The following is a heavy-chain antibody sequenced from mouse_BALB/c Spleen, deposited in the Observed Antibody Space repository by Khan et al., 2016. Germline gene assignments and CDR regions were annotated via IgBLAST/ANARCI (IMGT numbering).Heavy chain of an antibody. D-gene: IGHD2-3*01. CDR3: LSVMFTHFDY. CDR1: GFSLTSYG. Sequence: QVQLKESGPGLVAPSQSLSITCTVSGFSLTSYGVSWVRQPPGKGLEWLGGIWGDRSTNYNAALISRLSISKDNYKSQVLLTQTSQQADDTATFYCLSVMFTHFDYWVQCTTLTVSS. J-gene: IGHJ2*01. V-gene: IGHV2-3*01. CDR2: IWGDRST.